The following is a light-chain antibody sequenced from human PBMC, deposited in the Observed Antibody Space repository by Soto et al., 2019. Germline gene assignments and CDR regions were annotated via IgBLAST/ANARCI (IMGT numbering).Light chain of an antibody. J-gene: IGLJ3*02. CDR1: SNDVGSYNL. Sequence: QSALAQPASVSGSPGQSITISCTGTSNDVGSYNLVSWYQQHPGKAPKLMIYEGTKRPSGVSYRFSGSKSGNTASLTISGLQAEDEADYYCCSYTTISTWVFGGGTKVTVL. CDR3: CSYTTISTWV. CDR2: EGT. V-gene: IGLV2-23*01.